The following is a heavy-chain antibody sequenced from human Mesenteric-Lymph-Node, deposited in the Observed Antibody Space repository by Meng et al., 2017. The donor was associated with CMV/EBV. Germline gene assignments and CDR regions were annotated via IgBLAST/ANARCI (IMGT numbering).Heavy chain of an antibody. D-gene: IGHD6-13*01. CDR3: ARVSSNWDY. V-gene: IGHV4-34*01. J-gene: IGHJ4*02. CDR2: INHSGST. Sequence: SETLSLTCAVYGGSFSGYYWSWIRQPPGKGLEWIGEINHSGSTNYNPSLKSRVTISVDTSKNQFSLKVSSVTAADTAVYYCARVSSNWDYWGQGTLVTVSS. CDR1: GGSFSGYY.